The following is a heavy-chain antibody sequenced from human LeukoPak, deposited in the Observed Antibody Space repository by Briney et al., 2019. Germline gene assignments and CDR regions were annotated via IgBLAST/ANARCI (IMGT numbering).Heavy chain of an antibody. D-gene: IGHD3/OR15-3a*01. V-gene: IGHV3-7*01. Sequence: GGCLRLSCEASGFTFRNYWMSWVRQAPGKGLEWVASINQRGSAIFYVDSVRGRFSVSRDNAKNSLFLQMNSLRADDTAFYYCAKLLRDVTIYDFWGPGALVTVSS. J-gene: IGHJ1*01. CDR2: INQRGSAI. CDR3: AKLLRDVTIYDF. CDR1: GFTFRNYW.